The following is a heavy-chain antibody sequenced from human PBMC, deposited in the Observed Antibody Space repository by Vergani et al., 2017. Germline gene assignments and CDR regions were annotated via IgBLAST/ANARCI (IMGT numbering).Heavy chain of an antibody. CDR2: ISSSSSYI. J-gene: IGHJ4*01. Sequence: EVHLLESGGGLVQSGGSLRLSCAASGFTFSSYSMNWVRQAPGKGLEWVSSISSSSSYIYYADSVKGRFTISRDNAKNSLYLQMNSLRAEDTAVYYCARAYVRYDWFDYWGQRTLVTVSS. CDR3: ARAYVRYDWFDY. D-gene: IGHD1-20*01. CDR1: GFTFSSYS. V-gene: IGHV3-21*04.